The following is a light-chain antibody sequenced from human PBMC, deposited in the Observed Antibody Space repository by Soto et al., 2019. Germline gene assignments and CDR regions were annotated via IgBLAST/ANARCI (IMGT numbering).Light chain of an antibody. CDR3: QQYGSSPPQT. CDR1: QSVSSSY. V-gene: IGKV3-20*01. Sequence: VVLTQSPGTLSLSPGERATLSCRASQSVSSSYLAWYQQKPGQAPRLLIYGASSRATGIPDRFSGSGSGTDFTLTISRLEPEDFAVYYCQQYGSSPPQTFGQETKVDI. CDR2: GAS. J-gene: IGKJ1*01.